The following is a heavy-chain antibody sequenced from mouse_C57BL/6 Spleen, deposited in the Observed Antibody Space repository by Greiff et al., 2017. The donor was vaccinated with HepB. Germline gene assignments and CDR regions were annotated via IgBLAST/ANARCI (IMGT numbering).Heavy chain of an antibody. D-gene: IGHD1-1*01. CDR1: GYTFTDYN. Sequence: EVQLQQSGPELVKPGASVKIPCKASGYTFTDYNMDWVKQSHGKSLEWIGDINPNNGGTIYNQKFKGKATLTVDKSSSTAYMELRSLTSEDTAVYYGARSYYGSSYAMDYWGQGTSVTVSS. V-gene: IGHV1-18*01. CDR3: ARSYYGSSYAMDY. J-gene: IGHJ4*01. CDR2: INPNNGGT.